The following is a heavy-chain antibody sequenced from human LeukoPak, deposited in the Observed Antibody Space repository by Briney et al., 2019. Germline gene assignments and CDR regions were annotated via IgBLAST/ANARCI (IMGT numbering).Heavy chain of an antibody. CDR1: GGSISSFY. CDR2: IYTSGTT. V-gene: IGHV4-4*07. Sequence: SETLSLTCSVSGGSISSFYCNWMRQPAGKGLEWIGRIYTSGTTTYNPSLKSRVTMSVDTSKNQFSLKLSSVTAADTAVYYCARDSGTTGEVKFDPWGQGTLVTVSS. D-gene: IGHD3-10*01. J-gene: IGHJ5*02. CDR3: ARDSGTTGEVKFDP.